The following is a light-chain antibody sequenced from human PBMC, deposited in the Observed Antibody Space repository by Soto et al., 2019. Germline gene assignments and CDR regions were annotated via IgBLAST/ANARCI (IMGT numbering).Light chain of an antibody. J-gene: IGKJ1*01. CDR2: GAS. V-gene: IGKV3D-20*02. CDR1: QSVSSSY. Sequence: EIVLTQSPDTLSLSPGERATLSCRASQSVSSSYLAWYQQRPGQAPRLLIYGASSRATGIPDRFSGSGSGTDFSLTISSLEHEDFAVYYCQQRSNWPRMFGQGSKVDIK. CDR3: QQRSNWPRM.